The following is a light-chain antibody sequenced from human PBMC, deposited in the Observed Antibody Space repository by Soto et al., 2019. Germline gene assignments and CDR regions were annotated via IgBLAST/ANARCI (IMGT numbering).Light chain of an antibody. CDR1: SGSVSTSYY. V-gene: IGLV8-61*01. CDR3: VLYMGSGIRV. CDR2: STN. Sequence: VVTQEPSFSVSPGGTVTLTCGLSSGSVSTSYYPSWYQQTPGQAPRTLIFSTNTRASGVPDRFSGSILGNKAALTITGAQADDESDYYCVLYMGSGIRVFGGGTKLTVL. J-gene: IGLJ3*02.